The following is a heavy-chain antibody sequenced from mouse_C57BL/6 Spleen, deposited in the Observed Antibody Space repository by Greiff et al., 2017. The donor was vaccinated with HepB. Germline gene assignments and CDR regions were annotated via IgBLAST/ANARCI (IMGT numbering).Heavy chain of an antibody. V-gene: IGHV1-81*01. Sequence: VKLMESGAELARPGASVKLSCKASGYTFTSYGISWVKQRTGQGLEWIGEIYPRSGNTYYNEKFKGKATLTADKSSSTAYMELRSLTSEDSAVYFCARTFHYYGSSPWFAYWGQGTLVTVSA. CDR3: ARTFHYYGSSPWFAY. CDR2: IYPRSGNT. CDR1: GYTFTSYG. J-gene: IGHJ3*01. D-gene: IGHD1-1*01.